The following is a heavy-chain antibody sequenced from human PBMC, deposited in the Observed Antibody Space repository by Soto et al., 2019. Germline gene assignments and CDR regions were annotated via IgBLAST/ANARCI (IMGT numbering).Heavy chain of an antibody. CDR1: GFIFSSYA. D-gene: IGHD2-21*02. V-gene: IGHV3-23*01. J-gene: IGHJ5*02. Sequence: EVQLLKSGGGLVQPGGSLRLSCAASGFIFSSYAMSWVRQAPGKGLEWVSTISSSGGSTYYADSVKGRFTISRDNSKNTVYLQMNSLRAEDTAVYYCAKETGGDCYSDWFDPWGQGTRVTVSS. CDR2: ISSSGGST. CDR3: AKETGGDCYSDWFDP.